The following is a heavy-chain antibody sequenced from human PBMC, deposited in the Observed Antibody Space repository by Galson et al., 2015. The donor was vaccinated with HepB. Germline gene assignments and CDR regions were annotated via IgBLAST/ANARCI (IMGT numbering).Heavy chain of an antibody. D-gene: IGHD6-19*01. V-gene: IGHV1-8*01. Sequence: SVKVSCKASGYSFTTYDINWVRQATGQGPEWMGWVNPNSGNTAYAQKFQGRVTMTRNTSISTAYLELSSLSSEDTGVYYCVRDGKWLAPEWGQGTLITVSP. J-gene: IGHJ4*02. CDR2: VNPNSGNT. CDR1: GYSFTTYD. CDR3: VRDGKWLAPE.